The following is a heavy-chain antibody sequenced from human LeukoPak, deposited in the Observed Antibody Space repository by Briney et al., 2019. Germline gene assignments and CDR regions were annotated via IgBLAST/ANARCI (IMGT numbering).Heavy chain of an antibody. CDR1: GGSISNSY. CDR3: AGGIEYSSSSDY. J-gene: IGHJ4*02. Sequence: SETLSLTCTVSGGSISNSYWSWIRQPPGKGPEWIGYIYYSGSTNYNAPLKSRATISLDTSKTQFSLKLRSVTAADTAVYYCAGGIEYSSSSDYWGQGTLVTVSS. V-gene: IGHV4-59*08. D-gene: IGHD6-6*01. CDR2: IYYSGST.